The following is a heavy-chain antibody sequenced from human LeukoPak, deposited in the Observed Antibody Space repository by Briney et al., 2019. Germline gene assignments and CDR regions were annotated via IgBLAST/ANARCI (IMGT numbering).Heavy chain of an antibody. J-gene: IGHJ4*02. D-gene: IGHD6-19*01. V-gene: IGHV3-7*01. CDR1: GFTFSSYW. CDR3: ARGGSGWYSGFLDY. CDR2: IKQDGSEK. Sequence: PGGSLRLSCAASGFTFSSYWMSWVRQAPGKGLEWVANIKQDGSEKYYVDSVKGRFTISRDNAKNSLYLQMNSLRAEDTAVYYCARGGSGWYSGFLDYWGQGTLVTVSS.